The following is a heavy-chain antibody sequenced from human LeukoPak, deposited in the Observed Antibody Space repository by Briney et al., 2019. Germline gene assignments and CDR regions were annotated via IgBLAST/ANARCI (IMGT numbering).Heavy chain of an antibody. Sequence: GGSLRLSCAASGFTFSSYWMTWVRQAPGKGLEWVASIKQDGNEKYYVDSVKGRFTISRDNARNSLYLQMSSLRADDTAVYYCARDRAFRIYDYWGQGTLVTVSS. CDR2: IKQDGNEK. D-gene: IGHD3-3*02. V-gene: IGHV3-7*01. CDR3: ARDRAFRIYDY. CDR1: GFTFSSYW. J-gene: IGHJ4*02.